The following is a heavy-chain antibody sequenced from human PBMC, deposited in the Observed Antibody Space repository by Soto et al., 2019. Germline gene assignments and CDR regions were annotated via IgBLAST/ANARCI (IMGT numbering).Heavy chain of an antibody. V-gene: IGHV4-4*02. D-gene: IGHD6-13*01. Sequence: SETLSLTCAVSGGSISSSNWWSWVRQPPGKGLEWIGEIYHSGSTNYNPSLKSRVTISVDKSKNQFSLKLSSVTAADTAVYYCARAAAAGTDPYYYYGMDVWGQGTTVT. CDR1: GGSISSSNW. CDR3: ARAAAAGTDPYYYYGMDV. J-gene: IGHJ6*02. CDR2: IYHSGST.